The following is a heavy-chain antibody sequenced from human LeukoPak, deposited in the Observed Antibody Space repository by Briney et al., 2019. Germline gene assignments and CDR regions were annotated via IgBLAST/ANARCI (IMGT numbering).Heavy chain of an antibody. Sequence: PGRSLRLSCAASGFTFSSYAMHWVRQAPGKGLEWVAVISYDGSNKYYADSVKGRFTISRDNSKNTLYLQMNSLRAEDTAVYYCARDYRVYYDSSGYRGAFDIWGQGTMVTVSS. CDR3: ARDYRVYYDSSGYRGAFDI. J-gene: IGHJ3*02. D-gene: IGHD3-22*01. CDR1: GFTFSSYA. V-gene: IGHV3-30-3*01. CDR2: ISYDGSNK.